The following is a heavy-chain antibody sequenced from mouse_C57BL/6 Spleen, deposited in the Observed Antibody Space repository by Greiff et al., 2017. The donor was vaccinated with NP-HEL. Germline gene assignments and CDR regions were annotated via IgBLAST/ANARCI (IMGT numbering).Heavy chain of an antibody. CDR3: ARRGRVNVDY. D-gene: IGHD2-5*01. Sequence: QVHVKQSGAELVKPGASVKISCKASGYAFSSYWMNWVKQRPGKGLEWIGQIYPGDGDTNYNGKFKGKATLTADKSSSTAYMQLSSLTSEDSAVYFCARRGRVNVDYWGQGTTLTVSS. CDR1: GYAFSSYW. J-gene: IGHJ2*01. V-gene: IGHV1-80*01. CDR2: IYPGDGDT.